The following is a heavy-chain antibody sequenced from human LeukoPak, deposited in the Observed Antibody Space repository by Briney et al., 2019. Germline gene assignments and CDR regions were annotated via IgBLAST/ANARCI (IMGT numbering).Heavy chain of an antibody. J-gene: IGHJ4*02. D-gene: IGHD5-18*01. V-gene: IGHV3-30-3*01. Sequence: GGSLRLSCVVSDFSFNRYLMHWVRQAPGKGLEWVTSISDDGTNKYYSDSVRGRFTISRDNSKSTLYLQMDSLRIEDTSMYYCVRGLWTAMGAGAYWGQGTLVAVSS. CDR1: DFSFNRYL. CDR3: VRGLWTAMGAGAY. CDR2: ISDDGTNK.